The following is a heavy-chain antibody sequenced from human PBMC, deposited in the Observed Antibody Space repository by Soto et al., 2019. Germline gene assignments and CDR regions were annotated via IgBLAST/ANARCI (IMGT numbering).Heavy chain of an antibody. V-gene: IGHV3-23*01. D-gene: IGHD3-10*01. CDR3: AKVWLWFGESHGHDAFDI. J-gene: IGHJ3*02. CDR1: GFTFSSYA. CDR2: ISGSGGST. Sequence: AGGSLRHSCASSGFTFSSYAMSLVRQAPGKGLEWVSAISGSGGSTYYADSVKGRFTISRDNSKNTLYLQMNSLRAEDTAVYYCAKVWLWFGESHGHDAFDIWGQGTMVTVSS.